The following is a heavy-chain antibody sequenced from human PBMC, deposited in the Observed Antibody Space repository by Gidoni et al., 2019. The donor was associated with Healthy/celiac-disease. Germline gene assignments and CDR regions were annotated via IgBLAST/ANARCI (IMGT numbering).Heavy chain of an antibody. CDR3: ASAVSMSGDF. D-gene: IGHD3-10*02. CDR1: GFTFSSYS. Sequence: EVQLVESGGGLVKPGGSLRLSCAASGFTFSSYSMNWVRQAPGKGLEWVSSISSSSSYIYYADSVKGRFTISRDNAKNSLYLQMNSLRAEDTAVYYCASAVSMSGDFWGQGTMVTVSS. CDR2: ISSSSSYI. V-gene: IGHV3-21*01. J-gene: IGHJ3*01.